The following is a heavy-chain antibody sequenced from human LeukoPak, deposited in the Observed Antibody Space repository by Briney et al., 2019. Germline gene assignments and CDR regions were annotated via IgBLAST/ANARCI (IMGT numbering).Heavy chain of an antibody. CDR2: IWYDGSNK. CDR1: GFTFGSYG. CDR3: ARRKPYYYYMDV. V-gene: IGHV3-33*01. Sequence: GGSLRLSRAASGFTFGSYGMHWVRQAPGKGLEWVAVIWYDGSNKYYADSVKGRFTISRDNSKNTLYLQMNSLRAEDTAVYYCARRKPYYYYMDVWGKGTTVTVSS. J-gene: IGHJ6*03.